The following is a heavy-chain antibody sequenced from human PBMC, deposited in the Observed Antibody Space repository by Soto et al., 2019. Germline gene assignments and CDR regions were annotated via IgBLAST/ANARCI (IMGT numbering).Heavy chain of an antibody. V-gene: IGHV4-39*07. CDR1: GGSISSGGYS. J-gene: IGHJ5*02. CDR3: ARDGKVSGSATHWFDP. Sequence: SETLSHTCTVSGGSISSGGYSWSWIRQPPGKGLEWIGSIYYSGSTYYNPSLKSRVTISVDTSKNQFSLELSSVTAADTAVYYCARDGKVSGSATHWFDPWGQGTLVTV. CDR2: IYYSGST. D-gene: IGHD1-26*01.